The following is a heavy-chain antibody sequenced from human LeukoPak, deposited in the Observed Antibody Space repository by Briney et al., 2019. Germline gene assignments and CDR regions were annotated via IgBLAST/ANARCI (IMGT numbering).Heavy chain of an antibody. J-gene: IGHJ4*02. Sequence: GGSLRLSCAASGFTFRSYSMNWVRQAPGKGLEWVSSISSSSSYIYYADSVKGRFTISRDNAKNSLYLQMNSLRAEDTAVYYCARSYNWNDGFDYWGQGTLVTVSS. V-gene: IGHV3-21*01. CDR2: ISSSSSYI. CDR3: ARSYNWNDGFDY. D-gene: IGHD1-20*01. CDR1: GFTFRSYS.